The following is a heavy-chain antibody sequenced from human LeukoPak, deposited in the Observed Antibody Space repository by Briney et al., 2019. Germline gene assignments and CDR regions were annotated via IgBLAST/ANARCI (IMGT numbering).Heavy chain of an antibody. Sequence: QSGGSLRLSCAASGFTFSNYGMSWVRQAPGKGLEWVSAISGSGDSTHYADSVMGRFTISRDNSKNTLYLQLNSLRAEDTAVYYCAKEGKTRNWNYYQAKPVYWGQGTLVTVSS. D-gene: IGHD1-7*01. CDR3: AKEGKTRNWNYYQAKPVY. J-gene: IGHJ4*02. V-gene: IGHV3-23*01. CDR2: ISGSGDST. CDR1: GFTFSNYG.